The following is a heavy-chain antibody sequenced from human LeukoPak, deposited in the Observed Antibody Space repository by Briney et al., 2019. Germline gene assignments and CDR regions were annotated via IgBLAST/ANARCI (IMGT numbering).Heavy chain of an antibody. CDR3: AKAIAAAGTYYFDY. J-gene: IGHJ4*02. CDR1: GFIFDDYA. Sequence: PGGSLRLSCAASGFIFDDYAMHWVRQAPGKGLEWVSGISWNSGSIGYADSVKGRFTISRDNAKNSLYLQMNSLRAEDTALYYCAKAIAAAGTYYFDYWGQGTLVTVSS. V-gene: IGHV3-9*01. D-gene: IGHD6-13*01. CDR2: ISWNSGSI.